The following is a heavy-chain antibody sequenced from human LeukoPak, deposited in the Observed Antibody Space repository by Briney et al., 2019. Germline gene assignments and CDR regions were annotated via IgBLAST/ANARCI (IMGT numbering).Heavy chain of an antibody. Sequence: PGGSLRLSCAASGFTFSNAWMSWVRQAPGKGLEWVGRIKSKTDGGTTDYAAPVKGRFTISRDNSKNTLYLQMNSLRAEDTAVYYCATTAYCGGDCNGWGQGTLVTVSS. CDR1: GFTFSNAW. CDR3: ATTAYCGGDCNG. D-gene: IGHD2-21*02. J-gene: IGHJ4*02. V-gene: IGHV3-15*01. CDR2: IKSKTDGGTT.